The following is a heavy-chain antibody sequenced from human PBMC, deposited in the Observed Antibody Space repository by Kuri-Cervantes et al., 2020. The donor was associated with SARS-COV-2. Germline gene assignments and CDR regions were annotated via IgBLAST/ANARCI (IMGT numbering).Heavy chain of an antibody. V-gene: IGHV3-30-3*01. CDR1: GFTFSSYA. CDR3: AKDYRITIFGVVIRSYYYYMDV. CDR2: ISYDGSNK. J-gene: IGHJ6*03. D-gene: IGHD3-3*01. Sequence: GESLKISCAASGFTFSSYAMHWVRQAPGKGLEWVAVISYDGSNKYYADSVKGRFTISRDNSKNTLYLQMNSLRAEDTAVYYCAKDYRITIFGVVIRSYYYYMDVWGKGTTVTVSS.